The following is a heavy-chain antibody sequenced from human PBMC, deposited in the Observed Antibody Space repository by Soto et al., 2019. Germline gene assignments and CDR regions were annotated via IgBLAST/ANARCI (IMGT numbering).Heavy chain of an antibody. CDR1: GFTFSDYY. D-gene: IGHD3-9*01. CDR3: ARDYRYFDWLGYYMDV. Sequence: GRSLRLSCAASGFTFSDYYMSWIRQAPGKGLEWVSYISSSGSTIYYADSVKGRFTISRDNAKNSLYLQMNSLRAEDTAVYYCARDYRYFDWLGYYMDVWGKGTTVTVSS. J-gene: IGHJ6*03. V-gene: IGHV3-11*01. CDR2: ISSSGSTI.